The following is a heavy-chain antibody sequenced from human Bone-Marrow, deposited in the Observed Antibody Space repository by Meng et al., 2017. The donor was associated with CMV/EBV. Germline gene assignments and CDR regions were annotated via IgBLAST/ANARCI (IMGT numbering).Heavy chain of an antibody. V-gene: IGHV1-69*05. J-gene: IGHJ6*02. D-gene: IGHD3-3*01. Sequence: SVKVSCKASGYTFTSYYMHWVRQAPGQGLEWMGGIIPIFGTANYAQKFQGRVTITTDESTSTAYMELSSLRSEDTAVYYCARGGWSGNYYYGMDVWGQGTTVTVSS. CDR3: ARGGWSGNYYYGMDV. CDR1: GYTFTSYY. CDR2: IIPIFGTA.